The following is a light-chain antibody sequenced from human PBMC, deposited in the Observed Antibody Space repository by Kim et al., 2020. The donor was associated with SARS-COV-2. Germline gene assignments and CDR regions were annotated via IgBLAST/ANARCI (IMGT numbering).Light chain of an antibody. J-gene: IGLJ3*02. CDR2: DVS. CDR1: SSDVGGYNY. CDR3: CSYAGSLVV. Sequence: QSALTQPRSVSGSPGQSVTTSCTGTSSDVGGYNYVSWYQQHPGKAPKIMIYDVSKRPSGVPDRFSGSKSGNTASLTISGLQAEDEADYYCCSYAGSLVVFGGGTQLTVL. V-gene: IGLV2-11*01.